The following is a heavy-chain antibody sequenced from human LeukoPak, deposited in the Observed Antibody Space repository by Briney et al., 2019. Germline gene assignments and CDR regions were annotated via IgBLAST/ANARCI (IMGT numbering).Heavy chain of an antibody. CDR2: INHSGST. Sequence: SETLSLTCAVYGGSLSGYYWSWIRQPPGKGLEWIGEINHSGSTNYNPSLKSRVTISVDTSKNQFSLKLSSVTAADTAVYYCARGEFDGGVYFDYWGQGTLVTVSS. CDR1: GGSLSGYY. CDR3: ARGEFDGGVYFDY. V-gene: IGHV4-34*01. D-gene: IGHD3-9*01. J-gene: IGHJ4*02.